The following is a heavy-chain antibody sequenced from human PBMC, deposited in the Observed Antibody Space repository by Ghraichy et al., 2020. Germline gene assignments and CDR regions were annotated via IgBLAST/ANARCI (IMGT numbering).Heavy chain of an antibody. CDR3: TRPNTQIYYYYGMDV. V-gene: IGHV3-49*03. CDR1: GFTFGDYA. D-gene: IGHD1/OR15-1a*01. Sequence: GESLNISCTASGFTFGDYAMSWFRQAPGKGLEWVGFIRSKAYGGTTEYAASVKGRFTISRDDSKSIAYLQMNSLKTEDTAVYYCTRPNTQIYYYYGMDVWGQGTTVTVSS. J-gene: IGHJ6*02. CDR2: IRSKAYGGTT.